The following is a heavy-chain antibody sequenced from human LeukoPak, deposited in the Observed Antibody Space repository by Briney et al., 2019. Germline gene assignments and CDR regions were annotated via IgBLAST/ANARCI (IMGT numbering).Heavy chain of an antibody. D-gene: IGHD2-15*01. J-gene: IGHJ3*02. Sequence: GGSLRLSCAASGFTVSSNYMSWVRQAPGKGLEWVSIIYSGGSTYYAGSVKGRFTISRDNSKNSLYLQMNSLRTEDTALYYCAKEIDTLGTNAFDIWGQGTIVTVSS. V-gene: IGHV3-53*05. CDR3: AKEIDTLGTNAFDI. CDR1: GFTVSSNY. CDR2: IYSGGST.